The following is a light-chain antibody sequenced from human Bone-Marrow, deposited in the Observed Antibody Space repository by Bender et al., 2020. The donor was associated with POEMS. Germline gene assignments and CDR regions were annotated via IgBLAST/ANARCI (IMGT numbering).Light chain of an antibody. CDR1: DSDVGRYNY. CDR2: DVN. J-gene: IGLJ1*01. V-gene: IGLV2-14*03. CDR3: SSYTSSNTYV. Sequence: QSALTQPASVSGSPGQSITISCTGTDSDVGRYNYVSWYQHHPGKAPKLMIYDVNNRPSGVSNRFSGSKSGNTASLTISGLQAEDEGDYYCSSYTSSNTYVFGTGTKVTVL.